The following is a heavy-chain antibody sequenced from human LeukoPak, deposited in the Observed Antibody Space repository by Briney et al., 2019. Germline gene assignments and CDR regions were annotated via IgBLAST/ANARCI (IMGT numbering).Heavy chain of an antibody. V-gene: IGHV3-21*01. D-gene: IGHD2-2*01. CDR3: ARCVGGSTSCYDF. CDR2: ISHISNYI. Sequence: PGGSLRLSCAASGFTFSSFSMNWVRQAPGKGLEWVSSISHISNYIYYADSVKGRFTISRDNAKSSLYLQMNGLRAEDTAVYYCARCVGGSTSCYDFWGQGTLVTVSS. CDR1: GFTFSSFS. J-gene: IGHJ4*02.